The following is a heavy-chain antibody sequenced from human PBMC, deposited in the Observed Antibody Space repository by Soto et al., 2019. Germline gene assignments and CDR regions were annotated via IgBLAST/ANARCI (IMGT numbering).Heavy chain of an antibody. Sequence: ASVKISCKSSGYTFTSYGISWVRQAPGQGLEWMGWISAYNGNTNYAQKLQGRVTMTTDTSTSTAYMELRSLRSEDTAVYYCARDGPELRYLRGFGPLCQGMRGTVSS. V-gene: IGHV1-18*01. J-gene: IGHJ5*02. CDR3: ARDGPELRYLRGFGP. CDR2: ISAYNGNT. D-gene: IGHD3-9*01. CDR1: GYTFTSYG.